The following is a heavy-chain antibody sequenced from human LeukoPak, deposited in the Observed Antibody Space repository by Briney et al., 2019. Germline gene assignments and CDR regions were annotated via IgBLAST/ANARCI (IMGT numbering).Heavy chain of an antibody. D-gene: IGHD6-19*01. CDR2: IYHSGST. J-gene: IGHJ3*02. Sequence: SETLSLTCAVSGGSISSGGYSWSWIRQPPGKGLVWIGYIYHSGSTYYNPSLKSRVTISVDRPKNQFSLKLSSVTAADTAVYYCARQTAGRAFDIWGQGTMVTVSS. V-gene: IGHV4-30-2*01. CDR3: ARQTAGRAFDI. CDR1: GGSISSGGYS.